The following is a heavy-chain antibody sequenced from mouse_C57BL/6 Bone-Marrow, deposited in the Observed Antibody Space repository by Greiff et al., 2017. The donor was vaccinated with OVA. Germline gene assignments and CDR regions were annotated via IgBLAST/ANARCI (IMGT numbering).Heavy chain of an antibody. J-gene: IGHJ1*03. CDR2: IDPETGGN. Sequence: VQLQQSGAELVRPGASVTLSCKASGYTFTDYEMHWVKQTPVHGLEWIGAIDPETGGNAYNQKFKGKAILTADKSSSTAYMELRSLTSEDSAVYYCTKGFDVWGTGTTVTVSS. CDR1: GYTFTDYE. V-gene: IGHV1-15*01. CDR3: TKGFDV.